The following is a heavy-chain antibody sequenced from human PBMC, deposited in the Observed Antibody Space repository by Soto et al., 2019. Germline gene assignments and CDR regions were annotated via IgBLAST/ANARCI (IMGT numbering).Heavy chain of an antibody. J-gene: IGHJ4*02. CDR3: ARDKITGLFDY. CDR1: GGSISSISSY. CDR2: VYYSGST. Sequence: SETLSLTCTVSGGSISSISSYWGWIRQPPGKGLEWIGNVYYSGSTNYNPSLKSRVTISVDTSKNQFSLKLTSVTAADTAVYYCARDKITGLFDYWGQGTLVTVSS. D-gene: IGHD2-8*02. V-gene: IGHV4-39*07.